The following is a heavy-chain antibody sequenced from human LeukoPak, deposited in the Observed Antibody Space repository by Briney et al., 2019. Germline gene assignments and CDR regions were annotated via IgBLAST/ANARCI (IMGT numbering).Heavy chain of an antibody. Sequence: GGSLRLSCAASGFTFSSYAMSWVRQAPGKGLEWVSAISGSGGSTYYADSVKGRFTISRDNSKNTLYLQMNSLRAEDTAVYYCVRHIVVVTASFDYWGQGTLVTVSS. CDR3: VRHIVVVTASFDY. V-gene: IGHV3-23*01. D-gene: IGHD2-21*02. CDR1: GFTFSSYA. CDR2: ISGSGGST. J-gene: IGHJ4*02.